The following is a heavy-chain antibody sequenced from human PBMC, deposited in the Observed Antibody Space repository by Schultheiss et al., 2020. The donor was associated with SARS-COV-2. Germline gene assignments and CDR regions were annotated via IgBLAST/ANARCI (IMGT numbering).Heavy chain of an antibody. CDR2: IYYSGST. V-gene: IGHV4-59*08. CDR3: ARPSQPFAEGLYFDL. Sequence: SETLSLTCTVSGGSISGYYWSWIRQPAGKGLEWIGYIYYSGSTYYNPSLKSRVTISVDTSKNQFSLKLSSVTAADTAVYYCARPSQPFAEGLYFDLWGRGTLVTVSS. D-gene: IGHD2-2*01. CDR1: GGSISGYY. J-gene: IGHJ2*01.